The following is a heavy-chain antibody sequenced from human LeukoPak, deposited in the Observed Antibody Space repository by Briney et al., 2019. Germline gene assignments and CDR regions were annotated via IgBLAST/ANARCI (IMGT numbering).Heavy chain of an antibody. CDR3: ARDWFVD. CDR1: GFTFSSNE. CDR2: INSGGTII. V-gene: IGHV3-48*03. J-gene: IGHJ4*02. Sequence: GGSLRLSCAASGFTFSSNEMNWVRQAPGKGLEWVSYINSGGTIIYYADSVGGRFTISRDIAKNSLYLQMNGLRAEDTAVYYCARDWFVDWGQGTLVIVSS.